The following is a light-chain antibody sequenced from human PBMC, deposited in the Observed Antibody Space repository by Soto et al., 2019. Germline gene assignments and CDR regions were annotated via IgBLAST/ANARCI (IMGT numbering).Light chain of an antibody. V-gene: IGKV1-39*01. J-gene: IGKJ3*01. CDR1: QSINSY. CDR3: QQSYSTPFT. Sequence: IQMTHSPSSLSASVGDRVTITCRASQSINSYLNWYHQRPGKAPKLLIYAASNLQSGVTSRFSGSGSGTDFTLTISSLQPEDFATYYCQQSYSTPFTFGPGTKVDIK. CDR2: AAS.